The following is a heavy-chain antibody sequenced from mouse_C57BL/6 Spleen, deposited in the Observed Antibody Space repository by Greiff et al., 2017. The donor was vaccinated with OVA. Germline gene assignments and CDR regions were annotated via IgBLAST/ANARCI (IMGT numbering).Heavy chain of an antibody. CDR1: GFTFSSYA. J-gene: IGHJ4*01. D-gene: IGHD3-3*01. CDR2: ISSGGDYI. CDR3: TRGGGRYAMDY. V-gene: IGHV5-9-1*02. Sequence: VQLQESGAGLVKPGGSLKLSCAASGFTFSSYAMSWVRQTPEKRLEWVAYISSGGDYIYYADTVKGRFTISRDNSRTTLYLQMSSLKSEDTAMYYCTRGGGRYAMDYWGQGTSVTVSS.